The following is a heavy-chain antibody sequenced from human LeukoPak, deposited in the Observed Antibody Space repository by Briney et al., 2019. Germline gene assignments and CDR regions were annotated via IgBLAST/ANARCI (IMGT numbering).Heavy chain of an antibody. CDR1: GGSFSGHD. D-gene: IGHD2-2*01. J-gene: IGHJ6*02. V-gene: IGHV4-34*01. Sequence: SETLSLTCAVYGGSFSGHDWSWIRQPPGMGLEWIGEIKHSGSTTYTPSLKSRVTISVDTSKKQLSLKLTSVTAADTAVYYCARVVVVPTAIYYYYYGMDVWGRGTPVTVSS. CDR2: IKHSGST. CDR3: ARVVVVPTAIYYYYYGMDV.